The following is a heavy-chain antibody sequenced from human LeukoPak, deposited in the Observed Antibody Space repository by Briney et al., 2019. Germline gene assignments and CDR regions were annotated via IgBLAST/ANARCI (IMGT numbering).Heavy chain of an antibody. CDR3: ARPNITSYYDSRSYDAFDV. Sequence: GESLKISCEGSGYRFNAYWIAWVRQMPGKGLKWMGIIYPDDSDTRYSPSFQGQVTISADKSVRTAYLQWSSLKASDTAMYYCARPNITSYYDSRSYDAFDVWGQGTMVTVSS. V-gene: IGHV5-51*01. CDR2: IYPDDSDT. D-gene: IGHD3-22*01. J-gene: IGHJ3*01. CDR1: GYRFNAYW.